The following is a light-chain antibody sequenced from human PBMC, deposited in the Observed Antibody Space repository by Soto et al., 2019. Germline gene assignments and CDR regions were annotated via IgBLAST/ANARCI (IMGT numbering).Light chain of an antibody. J-gene: IGKJ1*01. CDR3: QQSYSTPPWT. V-gene: IGKV1-39*01. CDR2: GAS. Sequence: IQLTQSPSSLSASVGDSVTITCRASQDITSYLAWYQQKPGKAPNLLIYGASTLQSGVPSRFSGSGSGTDFTLTISSLQPEDFATYFCQQSYSTPPWTFGQGTKVDIK. CDR1: QDITSY.